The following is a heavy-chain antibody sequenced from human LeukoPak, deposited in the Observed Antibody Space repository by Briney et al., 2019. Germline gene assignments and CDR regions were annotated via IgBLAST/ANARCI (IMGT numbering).Heavy chain of an antibody. V-gene: IGHV1-46*01. CDR1: GYTFTSYY. D-gene: IGHD2/OR15-2a*01. Sequence: ASVKVSCKASGYTFTSYYMHWVRQAPGQGLEWMGIINPSGGSTSYAQKFQGRVTMTRDTSTSTVYMELSSLRSEDTAVYYCARDPNIAKAAGDAFDIWGQGTMVTVSS. J-gene: IGHJ3*02. CDR2: INPSGGST. CDR3: ARDPNIAKAAGDAFDI.